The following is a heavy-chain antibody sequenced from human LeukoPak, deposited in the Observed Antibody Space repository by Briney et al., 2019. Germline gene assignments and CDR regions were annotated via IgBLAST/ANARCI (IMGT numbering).Heavy chain of an antibody. Sequence: GGSLRLSCTAPGFTFSSYAIHWIRQAPGKGLEWVALVWHDGSNRYYADSVKGRFTISRDNSKNTVYLQMNSLRAEDTAIYYCAKDAFNMNGIWDAFDIWGQGTMITVSS. CDR2: VWHDGSNR. V-gene: IGHV3-33*06. D-gene: IGHD3-22*01. CDR1: GFTFSSYA. CDR3: AKDAFNMNGIWDAFDI. J-gene: IGHJ3*02.